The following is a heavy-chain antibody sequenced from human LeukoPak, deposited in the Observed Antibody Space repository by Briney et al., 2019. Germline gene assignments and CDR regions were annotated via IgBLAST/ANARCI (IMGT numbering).Heavy chain of an antibody. D-gene: IGHD2-15*01. CDR1: GGTFSSYA. Sequence: ASVKVSCKASGGTFSSYAISWVRQAPGQGLEWMGGIIPIFGTANYAQKFQGRVTITADESTSTAYMELSSLRSEDTAVYYCASSPIVVVVAATRGHYYYYYGMDVWGQGTTVTVSS. CDR2: IIPIFGTA. J-gene: IGHJ6*02. CDR3: ASSPIVVVVAATRGHYYYYYGMDV. V-gene: IGHV1-69*13.